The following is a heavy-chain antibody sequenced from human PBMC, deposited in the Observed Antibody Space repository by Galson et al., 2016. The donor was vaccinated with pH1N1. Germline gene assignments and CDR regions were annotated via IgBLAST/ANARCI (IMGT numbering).Heavy chain of an antibody. CDR3: AKGGYGDYGLDVFDI. J-gene: IGHJ3*02. CDR2: ISGSGGRK. V-gene: IGHV3-23*01. CDR1: GSNSDYN. Sequence: ASGSNSDYNMNWVRLAPGKGLEWVSSISGSGGRKHYADSVQGRFIISRDNSKNTLYLQMNSLRAGDTALYFCAKGGYGDYGLDVFDIWGQGTMVIVSS. D-gene: IGHD4-17*01.